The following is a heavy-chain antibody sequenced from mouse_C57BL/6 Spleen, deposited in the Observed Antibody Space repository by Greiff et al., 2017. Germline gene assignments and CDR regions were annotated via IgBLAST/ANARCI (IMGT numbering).Heavy chain of an antibody. CDR3: ARTDLITTVVAPLDY. Sequence: VHVKQSGPELVKPGASVKISCKASGYSFTGYYMNWVKQSPEKSLEWIGEINPSTGGTTYNQKFKAKATLTVDKSSSTAYMQLKSLTSEDSAVYYCARTDLITTVVAPLDYWGQGTTLTVSS. J-gene: IGHJ2*01. CDR1: GYSFTGYY. V-gene: IGHV1-42*01. CDR2: INPSTGGT. D-gene: IGHD1-1*01.